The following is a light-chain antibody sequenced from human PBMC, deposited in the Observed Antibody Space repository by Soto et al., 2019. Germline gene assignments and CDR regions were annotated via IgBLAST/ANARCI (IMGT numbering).Light chain of an antibody. CDR1: QGISNY. CDR2: GAS. CDR3: QKYNSAPPT. J-gene: IGKJ4*01. Sequence: DIQMTQSPSSLSASVGDRVTITCRASQGISNYLAWYQQKPGRIPKLLIYGASTLQSGVPSRFSGSGSGTDFTLTISILQPEDVATYYCQKYNSAPPTFGGGTRVEIK. V-gene: IGKV1-27*01.